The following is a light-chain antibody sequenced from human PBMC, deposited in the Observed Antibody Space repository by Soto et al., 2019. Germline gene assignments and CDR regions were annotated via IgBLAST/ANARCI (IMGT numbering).Light chain of an antibody. J-gene: IGLJ1*01. CDR2: SNN. Sequence: QSVLTQPPSASGTPVQRVTISCSGSSSNIGSNTVNCYQQLPGTAHKLLIYSNNQRPSGVPDRFSGSKSGTSASLAISGLHCEDDADYYFPAWDYSLHGPVFGTGTQRTVL. V-gene: IGLV1-44*01. CDR1: SSNIGSNT. CDR3: PAWDYSLHGPV.